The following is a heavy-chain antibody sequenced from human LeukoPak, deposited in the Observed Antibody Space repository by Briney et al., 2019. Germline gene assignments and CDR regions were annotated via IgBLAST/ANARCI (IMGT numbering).Heavy chain of an antibody. CDR1: GFTFSSYA. Sequence: GGSLRLSCAASGFTFSSYAMSWVRQAPGKGLEWVSGIRDSGISTYYADSVKGRFTISRDNSRNTLHLQMNSLRAEDTAVYYCARGHCSSTSCYTGIRDYYYGMDVWGQGTTVTVSS. J-gene: IGHJ6*02. D-gene: IGHD2-2*02. CDR2: IRDSGIST. CDR3: ARGHCSSTSCYTGIRDYYYGMDV. V-gene: IGHV3-23*01.